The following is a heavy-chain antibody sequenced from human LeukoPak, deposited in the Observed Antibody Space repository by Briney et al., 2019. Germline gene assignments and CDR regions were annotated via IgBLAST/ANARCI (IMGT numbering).Heavy chain of an antibody. V-gene: IGHV3-33*08. CDR2: IWYDGSNK. D-gene: IGHD6-19*01. CDR3: ARARMRYSSGWAHNWFDP. Sequence: PGGSLRLSCAASGFTFSSYGMHWVRQAPGKGLEWVAVIWYDGSNKYYADSVKGRFTISRDNSKNTLYLQMNSLRAEDTAVYYCARARMRYSSGWAHNWFDPWGQGTLVTVSS. J-gene: IGHJ5*02. CDR1: GFTFSSYG.